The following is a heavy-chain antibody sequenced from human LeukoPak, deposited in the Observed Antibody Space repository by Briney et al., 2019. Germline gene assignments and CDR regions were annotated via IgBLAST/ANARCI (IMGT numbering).Heavy chain of an antibody. J-gene: IGHJ4*02. CDR3: ARGDTYCGGDCYSFDY. CDR1: GFTFSSYW. Sequence: GGSLRLSCAASGFTFSSYWMSWVRQAPGKGLEWVANIKQDGSEKYYVDSVKGRFTISRDNAKNSLYLQMNSLRAEDTAVYYCARGDTYCGGDCYSFDYWGQGSLVTVSS. D-gene: IGHD2-21*02. CDR2: IKQDGSEK. V-gene: IGHV3-7*01.